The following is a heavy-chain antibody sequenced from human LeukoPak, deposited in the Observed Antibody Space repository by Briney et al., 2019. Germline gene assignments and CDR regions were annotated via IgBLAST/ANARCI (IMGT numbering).Heavy chain of an antibody. CDR2: IVVGTGKT. V-gene: IGHV1-58*01. Sequence: SVKVPCKASGFTNSNTSVQWVRQARGQRPEWIGWIVVGTGKTNYAQRLQERVTITRDMSTGTVDMELSSLRSEDTAVYYCAATSIRMVQRIIYYGKDVWGQGTTVTVSS. J-gene: IGHJ6*02. CDR1: GFTNSNTS. D-gene: IGHD3-10*01. CDR3: AATSIRMVQRIIYYGKDV.